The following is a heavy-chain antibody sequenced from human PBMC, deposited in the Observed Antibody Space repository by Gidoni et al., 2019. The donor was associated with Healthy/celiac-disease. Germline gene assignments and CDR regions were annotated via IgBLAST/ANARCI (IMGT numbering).Heavy chain of an antibody. Sequence: QVQLVQSGSELKKPGASVKVSCKASGYTFTRYAMNWVRQAPGHGLEWMVWINTNTGNPTYAQGFTGRFVFSLDTSVSTAYLQISSLKAEDTAVYYCAREPTGYSSSWYYYYYMDVWGKGTTVTVSS. CDR1: GYTFTRYA. D-gene: IGHD6-13*01. V-gene: IGHV7-4-1*02. J-gene: IGHJ6*03. CDR2: INTNTGNP. CDR3: AREPTGYSSSWYYYYYMDV.